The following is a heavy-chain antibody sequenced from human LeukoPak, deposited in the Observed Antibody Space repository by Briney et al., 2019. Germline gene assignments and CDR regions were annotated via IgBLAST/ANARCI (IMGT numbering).Heavy chain of an antibody. CDR3: ARDGYCSSTSCYGSHYYYMDV. V-gene: IGHV3-7*01. D-gene: IGHD2-2*03. CDR1: GFTFSSYW. CDR2: IKQDGSEE. J-gene: IGHJ6*03. Sequence: GGSLRLSCAASGFTFSSYWMSWVRQAPGKGLEWVANIKQDGSEEYYVDSVKGRFTISRDNAKNSLYLQMNSLRAEDTAVYYCARDGYCSSTSCYGSHYYYMDVWGKGTTVTISS.